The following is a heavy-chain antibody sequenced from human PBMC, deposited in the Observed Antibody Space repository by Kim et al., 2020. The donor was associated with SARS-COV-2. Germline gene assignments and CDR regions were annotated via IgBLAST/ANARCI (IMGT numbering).Heavy chain of an antibody. CDR1: GFTFSSYS. V-gene: IGHV3-21*01. Sequence: GGSLRLSCAASGFTFSSYSMNWVRQAPGKGLEWVSSISSSSSYIYYADSVKGRFTISRDNAKNSLYLQMNSLRAEDTAVYYCARDSPNYGMDVWGQGTTVTVSS. J-gene: IGHJ6*02. CDR2: ISSSSSYI. CDR3: ARDSPNYGMDV.